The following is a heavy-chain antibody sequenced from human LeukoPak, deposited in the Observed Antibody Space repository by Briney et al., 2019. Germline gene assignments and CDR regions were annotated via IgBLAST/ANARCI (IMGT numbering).Heavy chain of an antibody. Sequence: GGSLRLSCAASRFTFSNYAIHRVRQAPGKGLEWVAVISYDGNSKYYADSVKGRFTISRDNSKNTLYLQMNSLRAEDTAVYYCARPQGSRQIWVHFDYWGQGTLVTVSS. V-gene: IGHV3-30-3*01. D-gene: IGHD5-18*01. CDR1: RFTFSNYA. CDR2: ISYDGNSK. CDR3: ARPQGSRQIWVHFDY. J-gene: IGHJ4*02.